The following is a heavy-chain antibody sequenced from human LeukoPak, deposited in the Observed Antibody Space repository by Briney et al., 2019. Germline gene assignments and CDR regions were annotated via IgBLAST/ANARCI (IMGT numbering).Heavy chain of an antibody. V-gene: IGHV3-11*01. Sequence: GGSLRLSCAASGFTFSDYYMSWTRQAPGKGLEWVSYISSSGSTIYYADSVKGRFTISRDNAKNSLYLQMNSLRAEDTAVYYCARDLATTFWFDPWGQGTLVTVSS. CDR2: ISSSGSTI. J-gene: IGHJ5*02. D-gene: IGHD1-7*01. CDR3: ARDLATTFWFDP. CDR1: GFTFSDYY.